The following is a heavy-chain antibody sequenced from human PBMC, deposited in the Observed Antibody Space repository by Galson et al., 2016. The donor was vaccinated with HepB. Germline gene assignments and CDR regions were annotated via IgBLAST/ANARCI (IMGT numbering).Heavy chain of an antibody. CDR2: INPSGGST. CDR3: ARDHTATYDSSGYLGYFDY. D-gene: IGHD3-22*01. Sequence: SVKVSCKASGYTFSSYYMHWVRQAPGQGLEWMGIINPSGGSTSYAQKFQGRVTMTRDTSTSTVYMELTSLRSEDTAVYYCARDHTATYDSSGYLGYFDYWGQGTLVTVSS. J-gene: IGHJ4*02. V-gene: IGHV1-46*01. CDR1: GYTFSSYY.